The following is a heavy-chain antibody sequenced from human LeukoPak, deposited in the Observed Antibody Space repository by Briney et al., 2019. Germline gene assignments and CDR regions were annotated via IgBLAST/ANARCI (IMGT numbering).Heavy chain of an antibody. CDR3: ARLRCSGGSCYDDY. J-gene: IGHJ4*02. V-gene: IGHV4-59*08. Sequence: PSETLSLTCTVSGGSISGYHWNWIRQPPGKGLEWIGDIYYSGSTNYNPSLKSRVTISLDTFKNQFSLNLNSVTAADTAVYYCARLRCSGGSCYDDYWGQGTLVTVSS. CDR2: IYYSGST. D-gene: IGHD2-15*01. CDR1: GGSISGYH.